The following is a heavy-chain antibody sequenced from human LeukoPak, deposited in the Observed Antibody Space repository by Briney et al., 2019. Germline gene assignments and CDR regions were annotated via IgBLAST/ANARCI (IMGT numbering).Heavy chain of an antibody. CDR1: GGTFSSYA. CDR3: ARSLDYYDSSGYYYYFDY. D-gene: IGHD3-22*01. V-gene: IGHV1-69*05. CDR2: IIPIFGTA. Sequence: SVKVSCKASGGTFSSYAISWVRQSPGQGLEWMGGIIPIFGTANYAQKFQGRVTITTDESTSTAYMELSSLRSEDTAVYYCARSLDYYDSSGYYYYFDYWGQGTLVTVSS. J-gene: IGHJ4*02.